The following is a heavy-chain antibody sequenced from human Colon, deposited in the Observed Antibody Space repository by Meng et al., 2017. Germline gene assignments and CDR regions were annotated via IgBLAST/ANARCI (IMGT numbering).Heavy chain of an antibody. D-gene: IGHD4-17*01. V-gene: IGHV3-53*01. CDR1: GFTVSSNY. CDR2: IYSGGST. J-gene: IGHJ4*02. CDR3: ARSLLRCHFDY. Sequence: GESLKISCAASGFTVSSNYMSWVRQAPGKGLEWVSVIYSGGSTYYADSLKGRFTISRDNSKNTLYLQMNSLRAEDTAVYYCARSLLRCHFDYWGQGTLVTVSS.